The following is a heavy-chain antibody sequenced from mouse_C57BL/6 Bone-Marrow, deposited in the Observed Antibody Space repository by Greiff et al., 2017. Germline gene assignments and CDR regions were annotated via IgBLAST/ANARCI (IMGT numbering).Heavy chain of an antibody. Sequence: QVQLKESGAELARPGASVKLSCKASGYTFTSYGISWVKQRTGQGLEWIGAIYPRSGNTYYNEKFKGKAKLTADKSSSTAYMELRSLTYEDSAVYFCAREGITTVVALDDRVQDTTLRVTS. CDR3: AREGITTVVALDD. J-gene: IGHJ2*01. V-gene: IGHV1-81*01. CDR1: GYTFTSYG. D-gene: IGHD1-1*01. CDR2: IYPRSGNT.